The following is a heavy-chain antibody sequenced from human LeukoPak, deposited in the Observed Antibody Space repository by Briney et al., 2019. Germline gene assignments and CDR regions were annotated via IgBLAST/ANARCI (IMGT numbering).Heavy chain of an antibody. J-gene: IGHJ5*02. Sequence: GASAKVSCKASGYTFSSYGISWVRQAPGQGLEWMAWISGYNGNTNYAQKVQGRVTTTTDTSTSTVYMELSSLRSEDTAVYYCARVEYYGSGSYSWFDPWGQGTLVTVSS. CDR3: ARVEYYGSGSYSWFDP. CDR2: ISGYNGNT. V-gene: IGHV1-18*01. D-gene: IGHD3-10*01. CDR1: GYTFSSYG.